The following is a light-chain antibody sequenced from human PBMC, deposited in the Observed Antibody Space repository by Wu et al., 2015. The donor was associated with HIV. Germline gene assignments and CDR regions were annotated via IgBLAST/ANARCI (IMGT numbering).Light chain of an antibody. CDR3: QQHANWPLT. V-gene: IGKV3-11*01. CDR1: QSVNTF. Sequence: EIVLTQSPVTLSLSPGGTATLSCRASQSVNTFLSWYQQRPGQTPRLLIYDASKRATGIPARFTGGGSGTDYSLTISSLEPEDFAVYYCQQHANWPLTFGQGTRLEIK. J-gene: IGKJ5*01. CDR2: DAS.